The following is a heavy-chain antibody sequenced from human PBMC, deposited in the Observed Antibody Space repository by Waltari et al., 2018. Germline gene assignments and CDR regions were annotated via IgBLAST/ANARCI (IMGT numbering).Heavy chain of an antibody. CDR3: ARETPVAYYYDSSGYWVGAFDI. CDR1: GYTFTGYY. V-gene: IGHV1-2*02. J-gene: IGHJ3*02. D-gene: IGHD3-22*01. CDR2: INPNSGGT. Sequence: QVQLVQSGAEVQKPGASVKVSCKASGYTFTGYYMHWVRQAPGQGLEWMGWINPNSGGTNYAQKFQGRVTMTRDTSISTAYMELSRLRSDDTAVYYCARETPVAYYYDSSGYWVGAFDIWGQGTMVTVSS.